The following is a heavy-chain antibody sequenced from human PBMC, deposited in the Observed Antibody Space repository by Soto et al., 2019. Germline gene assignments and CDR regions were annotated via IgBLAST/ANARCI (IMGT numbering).Heavy chain of an antibody. V-gene: IGHV4-4*07. Sequence: SETLSLTCTVSGGSMSNYYWSCIRQPAGKGLEWIGRIYTTGSSHYNPSLKSRVTLSIDMSKNQFSLKLNSVTAADTAVYYCARELPSIYEILTGHFDHWGQGTLVTVSS. CDR2: IYTTGSS. J-gene: IGHJ4*02. CDR3: ARELPSIYEILTGHFDH. D-gene: IGHD3-9*01. CDR1: GGSMSNYY.